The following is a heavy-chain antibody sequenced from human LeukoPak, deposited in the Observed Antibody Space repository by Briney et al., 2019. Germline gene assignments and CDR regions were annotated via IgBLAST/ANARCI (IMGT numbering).Heavy chain of an antibody. V-gene: IGHV3-23*01. D-gene: IGHD6-13*01. CDR1: GFTFSSYA. CDR3: AKDSGYSSSWYDFDY. CDR2: ISGSGGST. J-gene: IGHJ4*02. Sequence: PGGSLRLCCAASGFTFSSYAMTWVRQAAGKGLEWVSAISGSGGSTYYADSVKGRFTMSRDNSKNTLYLQMSSLRAEDTAVYYCAKDSGYSSSWYDFDYWGQGTLVTVSS.